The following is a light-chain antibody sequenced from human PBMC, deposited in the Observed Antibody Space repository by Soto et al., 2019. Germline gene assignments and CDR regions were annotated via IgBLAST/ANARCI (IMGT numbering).Light chain of an antibody. CDR1: NSYIGNYNY. V-gene: IGLV2-11*01. CDR3: CSYPGSHTWV. J-gene: IGLJ3*02. CDR2: DVS. Sequence: QSALTQPRSVSGSPGQSVTISCTGTNSYIGNYNYVSWYQQHPGKAPKVMIYDVSKRPSGVPDRFSGSKSGNTASLTISGLQDEDEADYYCCSYPGSHTWVFGGGTKL.